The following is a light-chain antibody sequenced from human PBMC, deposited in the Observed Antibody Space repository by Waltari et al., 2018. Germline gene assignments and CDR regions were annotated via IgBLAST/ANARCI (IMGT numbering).Light chain of an antibody. CDR1: RSNIGSNY. Sequence: QSVLTQPPSASGTPGQRVTISCSGSRSNIGSNYVYWYQQLPGTAPKLLIYRNKPRPSGVPDLCSGSKSGTSASLAISGLRSEDEADYYCAAWDDSLSGRVFGGGTKLTVL. CDR3: AAWDDSLSGRV. J-gene: IGLJ3*02. CDR2: RNK. V-gene: IGLV1-47*01.